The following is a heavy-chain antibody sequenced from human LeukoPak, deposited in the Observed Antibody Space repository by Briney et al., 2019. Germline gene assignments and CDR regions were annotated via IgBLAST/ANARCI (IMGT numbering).Heavy chain of an antibody. Sequence: SETLSLTCTVSGGSISSYYWSWIRQPPGKGLEWIGYIYYSGGTNYNPSLKSRVTISVDTSKNQFSLKLSSVTAADTAVYCCARSIRWWSNWFDPWGQGTLVTVSS. D-gene: IGHD2-15*01. V-gene: IGHV4-59*08. CDR3: ARSIRWWSNWFDP. CDR2: IYYSGGT. CDR1: GGSISSYY. J-gene: IGHJ5*02.